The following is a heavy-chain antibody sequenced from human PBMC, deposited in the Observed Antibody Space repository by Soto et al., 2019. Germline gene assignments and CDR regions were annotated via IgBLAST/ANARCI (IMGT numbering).Heavy chain of an antibody. CDR2: IRSKANSYAT. J-gene: IGHJ4*02. Sequence: GGTLRLSCAASGFTFSGSAMHWVRQASGKGLEWVGRIRSKANSYATAYAASVKGRFTISRDDSKNTEYLQMNSLITEDTAVYYCTRHDNLVLKWGQGTLVTVSS. CDR3: TRHDNLVLK. CDR1: GFTFSGSA. V-gene: IGHV3-73*01. D-gene: IGHD1-26*01.